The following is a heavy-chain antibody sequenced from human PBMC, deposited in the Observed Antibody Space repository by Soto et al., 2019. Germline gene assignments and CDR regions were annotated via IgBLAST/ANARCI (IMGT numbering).Heavy chain of an antibody. CDR1: GGSFSFYY. V-gene: IGHV4-34*01. J-gene: IGHJ3*02. Sequence: QVQLQQWGAGLLKPSETLSLTCAVYGGSFSFYYWSWIRQPPGKGLAWIGEINHSGSTNYNPSLMSRVTISVDTSKNQFSVKLSSVTAADTAVYYCERGLLRYCFGDCPRAFDIWGQGTMVTVSS. CDR3: ERGLLRYCFGDCPRAFDI. D-gene: IGHD2-21*02. CDR2: INHSGST.